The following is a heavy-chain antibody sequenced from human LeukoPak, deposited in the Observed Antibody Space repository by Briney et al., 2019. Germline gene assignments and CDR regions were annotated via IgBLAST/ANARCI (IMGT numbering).Heavy chain of an antibody. CDR2: INHSGST. J-gene: IGHJ6*02. CDR1: GGSFSGYY. CDR3: ASSGRDYYGMDV. D-gene: IGHD6-19*01. V-gene: IGHV4-34*01. Sequence: SETLSLTRAVYGGSFSGYYWSWIRQPPGKGLEWIGEINHSGSTNYNPSLKSRVTISVDTSKNQSSLKLSSVTAADTAVYYCASSGRDYYGMDVWGQGTTVTVSS.